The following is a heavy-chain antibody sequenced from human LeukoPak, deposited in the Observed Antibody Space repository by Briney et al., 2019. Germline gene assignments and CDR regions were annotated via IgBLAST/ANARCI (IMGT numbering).Heavy chain of an antibody. J-gene: IGHJ4*02. CDR2: ISYDGSNK. Sequence: GGSLRLSCAASGFTFSSYAMHWVRQAPGKGLEWVAVISYDGSNKYYADSVKGRFTISRDNSKNTLYLQMNSLRAEDTAVYYCARGKVHDPYGDYVFDYWGQGTLVTVSS. V-gene: IGHV3-30-3*01. CDR1: GFTFSSYA. CDR3: ARGKVHDPYGDYVFDY. D-gene: IGHD4-17*01.